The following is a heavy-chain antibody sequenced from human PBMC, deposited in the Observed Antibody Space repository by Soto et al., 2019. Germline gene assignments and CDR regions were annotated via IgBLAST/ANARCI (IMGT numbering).Heavy chain of an antibody. V-gene: IGHV1-2*02. CDR2: INPNTGGT. CDR3: AREGRDDYNYDFFDY. CDR1: GYTFTGYY. D-gene: IGHD4-4*01. Sequence: GASVKVSCKASGYTFTGYYMHWVRQAPGEGLELMGWINPNTGGTNYAQKFQGRVTMTRDTSISTAYMGLSRLISDDSAVYFCAREGRDDYNYDFFDYWGQGTLVTVYS. J-gene: IGHJ4*02.